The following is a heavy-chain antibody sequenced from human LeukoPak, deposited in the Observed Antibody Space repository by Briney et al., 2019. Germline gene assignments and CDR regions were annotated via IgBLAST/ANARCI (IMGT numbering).Heavy chain of an antibody. CDR2: IYYTGST. Sequence: PSETLSLTCSVSGGSISSLYWSWIRQPPGKGLEWIGYIYYTGSTNFNPSLKSRVTMFEDMSKNQFSLRLSSVTAADTAVYYCARHRAYSSSSPFDYWGQGTLVTVSS. D-gene: IGHD6-6*01. V-gene: IGHV4-59*08. CDR1: GGSISSLY. J-gene: IGHJ4*02. CDR3: ARHRAYSSSSPFDY.